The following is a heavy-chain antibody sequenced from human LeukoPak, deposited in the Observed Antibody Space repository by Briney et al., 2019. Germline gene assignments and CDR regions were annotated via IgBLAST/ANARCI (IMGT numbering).Heavy chain of an antibody. CDR1: GGSISNYY. CDR2: IYYTGST. V-gene: IGHV4-59*01. J-gene: IGHJ4*02. CDR3: ASEDSGYDYSPFYY. D-gene: IGHD5-12*01. Sequence: PSETLSLTCTVSGGSISNYYWSWIRQPPGKGLEWIGYIYYTGSTSYNPSLKSRVIMSVDTSQNQFSLKLRSVTAADTAVYYCASEDSGYDYSPFYYWGQGILVTVSS.